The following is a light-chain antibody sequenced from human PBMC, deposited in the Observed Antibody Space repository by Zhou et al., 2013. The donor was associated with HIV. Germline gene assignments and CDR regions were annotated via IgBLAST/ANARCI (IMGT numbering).Light chain of an antibody. CDR2: AAS. Sequence: DIQMTQSPSSLSSSVGDRVTITCRASQSIRTYLNWYQQKPGKAPKRLIYAASSLQSGVPSRFSGSGSGTEFTLTISSLQPEDFATYYCLQHNANPFTFGGGTKVEIK. V-gene: IGKV1-17*01. J-gene: IGKJ4*01. CDR1: QSIRTY. CDR3: LQHNANPFT.